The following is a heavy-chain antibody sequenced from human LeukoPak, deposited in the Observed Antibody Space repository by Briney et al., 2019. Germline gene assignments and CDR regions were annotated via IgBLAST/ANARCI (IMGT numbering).Heavy chain of an antibody. D-gene: IGHD2-21*01. J-gene: IGHJ2*01. Sequence: HPGGSLRPSCAASGFTFNNYAMGWVRQAQGKGLEWVSSISGSGGPTYYADSVKGRFTISRDNSKSTLYLQMNSLRVEDTAVYYCARDAVAFAIIWYFDLWGRGTPVSVSS. CDR1: GFTFNNYA. V-gene: IGHV3-23*01. CDR2: ISGSGGPT. CDR3: ARDAVAFAIIWYFDL.